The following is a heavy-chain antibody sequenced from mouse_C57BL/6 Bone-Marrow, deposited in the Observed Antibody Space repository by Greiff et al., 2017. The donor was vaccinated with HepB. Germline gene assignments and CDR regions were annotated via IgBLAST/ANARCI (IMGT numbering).Heavy chain of an antibody. J-gene: IGHJ2*01. CDR1: GYTFTDYE. CDR3: TWTVDY. CDR2: IDPETGGT. Sequence: LQESGAELVRPGASVTLSCKASGYTFTDYEMHWVKQTPVHGLEWIGAIDPETGGTAYNQKFKGKAILTADKSSSTAYMELRSLTPEDSAVYYCTWTVDYWGQGTTLTVSS. V-gene: IGHV1-15*01.